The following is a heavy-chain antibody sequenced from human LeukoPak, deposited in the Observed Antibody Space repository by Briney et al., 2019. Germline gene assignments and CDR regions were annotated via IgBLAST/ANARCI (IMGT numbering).Heavy chain of an antibody. CDR1: GGTFSSYA. V-gene: IGHV1-69*06. J-gene: IGHJ5*02. CDR2: IIPIFGTA. D-gene: IGHD3-22*01. Sequence: SVKVSCKASGGTFSSYAISWVRQAPGQGLEWMGGIIPIFGTANYAQKFRGRVTITADKSTSTAYMELSSLRSEDTAVYYCVTGYYRGVWFDPWGQGTLVTVSS. CDR3: VTGYYRGVWFDP.